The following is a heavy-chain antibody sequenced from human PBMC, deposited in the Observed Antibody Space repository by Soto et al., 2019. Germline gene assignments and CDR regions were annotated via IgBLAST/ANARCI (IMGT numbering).Heavy chain of an antibody. Sequence: ASGSVSYKASGYTFTGYYMQWVRQAPGQGLEWMGWINPNSGGTNYAQKFQGWVTMTRDTSISTAYMELSRLRSDDTAVYYCARGDSSGYYNFDYWGQGTLVTVSS. J-gene: IGHJ4*02. CDR1: GYTFTGYY. D-gene: IGHD3-22*01. V-gene: IGHV1-2*04. CDR2: INPNSGGT. CDR3: ARGDSSGYYNFDY.